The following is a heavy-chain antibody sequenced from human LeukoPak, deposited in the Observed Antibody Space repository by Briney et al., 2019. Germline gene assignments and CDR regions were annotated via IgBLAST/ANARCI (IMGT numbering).Heavy chain of an antibody. CDR1: GGSISSYY. D-gene: IGHD3-9*01. J-gene: IGHJ4*02. Sequence: SETLSLTCTVSGGSISSYYWSWIRQPPGKGLEWIGYIYYSGSTNYNPSLKSRVTISVDTSKNQFSLKLSSVTAADTAVYYCARSAGESYDILTGYYFDYWGQGTLVTVSS. V-gene: IGHV4-59*01. CDR2: IYYSGST. CDR3: ARSAGESYDILTGYYFDY.